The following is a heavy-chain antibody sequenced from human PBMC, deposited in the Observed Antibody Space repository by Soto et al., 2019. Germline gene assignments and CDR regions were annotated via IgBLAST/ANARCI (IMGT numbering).Heavy chain of an antibody. CDR3: VRAGGSGSYHYYYYYGMDV. D-gene: IGHD3-10*01. J-gene: IGHJ6*02. Sequence: EVQLVESGGGLVQPGGSLRLSCAASGFTFSSYEMNWVRQAPGKGLEWVSYISSSGSTIYYADSVKGRFTISRDNAKNSLYLQMNSLRAEDTAVYYCVRAGGSGSYHYYYYYGMDVWGQGTTVTVSS. CDR1: GFTFSSYE. CDR2: ISSSGSTI. V-gene: IGHV3-48*03.